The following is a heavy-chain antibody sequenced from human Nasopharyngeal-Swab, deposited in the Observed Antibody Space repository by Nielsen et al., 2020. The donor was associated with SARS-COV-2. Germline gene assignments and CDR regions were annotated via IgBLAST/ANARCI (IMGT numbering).Heavy chain of an antibody. D-gene: IGHD1-26*01. CDR2: ISGDGSST. CDR3: ARGSGPNGSWDY. V-gene: IGHV3-74*01. J-gene: IGHJ4*02. CDR1: GFTFSSFW. Sequence: GGSLRLSCAASGFTFSSFWMHWVRQVPGKGLVWISRISGDGSSTSYADSVKGRLTISRDNAKNTLYLQINTLTGEDTAVYHYARGSGPNGSWDYWGQGTLVTVSS.